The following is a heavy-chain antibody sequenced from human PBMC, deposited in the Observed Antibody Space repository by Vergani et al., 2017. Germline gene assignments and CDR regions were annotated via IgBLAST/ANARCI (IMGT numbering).Heavy chain of an antibody. V-gene: IGHV1-18*01. D-gene: IGHD2-2*01. CDR1: GYTFTSYG. CDR2: ISAYNGNT. J-gene: IGHJ4*02. CDR3: ARAAIVVVPAAHFDY. Sequence: QVQLVQSGAEVKKPGASVKVSCKASGYTFTSYGISWVRQAPGQGLEWMGWISAYNGNTNYAQKLQGRVNMTTDTSTSTAYMELRSLRSDDTAVYYCARAAIVVVPAAHFDYWGQGTLVTVSS.